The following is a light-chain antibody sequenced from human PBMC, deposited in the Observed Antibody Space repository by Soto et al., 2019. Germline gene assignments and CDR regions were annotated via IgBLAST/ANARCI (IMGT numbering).Light chain of an antibody. CDR2: AAS. CDR1: QSISSN. V-gene: IGKV1-39*01. J-gene: IGKJ2*01. CDR3: QQSYSIPYT. Sequence: DIQMTQSAYSLSASVGDRVTITCRASQSISSNLNWHQQKPGKAPKVLIYAASSLQSGVQSRFSGSGSETDFTLTISSLQPEDFAMYYCQQSYSIPYTFGQGTKLEIK.